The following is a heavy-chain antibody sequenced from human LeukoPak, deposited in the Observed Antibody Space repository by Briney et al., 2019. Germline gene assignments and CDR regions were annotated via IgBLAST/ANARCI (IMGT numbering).Heavy chain of an antibody. V-gene: IGHV3-73*01. CDR2: IRSTANGYAT. Sequence: GGSLRLSCAASGFTFSSYSMNWVRQASGKGLEWVGRIRSTANGYATAYAASVKGRFTISRDNSKNTLYLQMNSLRAEDTAVYYCAKDSPASDYFDYWGQGTLVTVSS. CDR3: AKDSPASDYFDY. CDR1: GFTFSSYS. J-gene: IGHJ4*02.